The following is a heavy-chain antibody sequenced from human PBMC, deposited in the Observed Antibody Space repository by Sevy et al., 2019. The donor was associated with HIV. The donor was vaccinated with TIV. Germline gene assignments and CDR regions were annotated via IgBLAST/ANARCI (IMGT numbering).Heavy chain of an antibody. Sequence: GGSLRLSCAASGFTFSSYAMHWVRQAPGKGLEWVAVISYDGSNKYYADSVKGRFTISRDNSKNTLYLQMNGLRAEDTAVYYCARSFVTLPSRERYGMDVWGQGTTVTVSS. V-gene: IGHV3-30*04. CDR1: GFTFSSYA. D-gene: IGHD1-1*01. J-gene: IGHJ6*02. CDR2: ISYDGSNK. CDR3: ARSFVTLPSRERYGMDV.